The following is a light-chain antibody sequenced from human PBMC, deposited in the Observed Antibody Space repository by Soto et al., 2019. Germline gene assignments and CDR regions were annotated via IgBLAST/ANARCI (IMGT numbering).Light chain of an antibody. J-gene: IGKJ1*01. CDR1: ETVATN. CDR2: GAS. V-gene: IGKV3-15*01. Sequence: VMTQSPATLSVSPGERATLSCWASETVATNLAWYQQKPGQAPRLLISGASTRAAGISDRFRGCGSGTEFTLTISSLRSEDSAIYYCQQYFEWPPMTFGQGTKVEI. CDR3: QQYFEWPPMT.